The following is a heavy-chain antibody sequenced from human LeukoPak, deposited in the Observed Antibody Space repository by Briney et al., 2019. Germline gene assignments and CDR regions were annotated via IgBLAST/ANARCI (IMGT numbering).Heavy chain of an antibody. CDR2: IKQDGSEK. CDR1: GFTFSSYW. CDR3: ARDRRARNFDY. Sequence: GGSLRLSCAASGFTFSSYWMSWVRQAPGKGLGWVANIKQDGSEKYYVDSVKGRFTISRDNAKNSLYLQMNSLRAEDTAVYYCARDRRARNFDYWGQGTLVTVSS. V-gene: IGHV3-7*01. J-gene: IGHJ4*02.